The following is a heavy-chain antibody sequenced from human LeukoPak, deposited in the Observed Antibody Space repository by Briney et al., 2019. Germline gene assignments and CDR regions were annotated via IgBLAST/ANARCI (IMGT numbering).Heavy chain of an antibody. Sequence: ASVTVSCKASGYTFTSYGISWVRQAPGQGLEWMGWISAYNGNTNYAQRLRGRVTMTTDTSTSTAYMELRSLRSDDTAVYYCARDGVTRRHWFDPWGQGTLVTVSS. J-gene: IGHJ5*02. CDR1: GYTFTSYG. CDR2: ISAYNGNT. V-gene: IGHV1-18*01. D-gene: IGHD1-1*01. CDR3: ARDGVTRRHWFDP.